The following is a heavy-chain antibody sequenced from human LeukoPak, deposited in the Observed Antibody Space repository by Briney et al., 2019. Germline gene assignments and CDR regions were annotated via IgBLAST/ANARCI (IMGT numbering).Heavy chain of an antibody. V-gene: IGHV3-64D*06. J-gene: IGHJ4*02. CDR3: VRVNDYGDRNLYYFGY. Sequence: PGASLRLSCSASGFIFSNYGMYWVRQAPGKGLEFVSAISSDGDNTFYADSVKGRFTISRDNSKNTLYLQTSSLRGEDTAVYYCVRVNDYGDRNLYYFGYWGQGTLVTASS. D-gene: IGHD4-17*01. CDR2: ISSDGDNT. CDR1: GFIFSNYG.